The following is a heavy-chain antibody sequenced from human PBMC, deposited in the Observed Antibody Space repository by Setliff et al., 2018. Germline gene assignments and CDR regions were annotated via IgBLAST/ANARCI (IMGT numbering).Heavy chain of an antibody. CDR2: ISHSGST. Sequence: PSETLSLTCTVSGYSISSGHYWGWIRQPPGKVLEWIGSISHSGSTYYNPSLRSRVTISLDTSKNQFSPKLTSVTAADTAVYYCAGGRRYDYGWDFDYWGQGTLVTVSS. CDR1: GYSISSGHY. D-gene: IGHD4-17*01. V-gene: IGHV4-38-2*02. CDR3: AGGRRYDYGWDFDY. J-gene: IGHJ4*02.